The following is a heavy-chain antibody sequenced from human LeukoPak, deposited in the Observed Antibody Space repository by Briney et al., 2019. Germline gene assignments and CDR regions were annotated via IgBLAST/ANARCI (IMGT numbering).Heavy chain of an antibody. CDR1: GGSISSYY. CDR3: ARGRSSMVRGYYYYYMDV. CDR2: IYRDGST. J-gene: IGHJ6*03. D-gene: IGHD3-10*01. Sequence: SETLSLTCTVSGGSISSYYWVWIRHPPGKGLEWIGTIYRDGSTYYSTSLKSRVTISVDTSKNQFSLKLSSVTAADTAVYYCARGRSSMVRGYYYYYMDVWGKGTTVTISS. V-gene: IGHV4-59*01.